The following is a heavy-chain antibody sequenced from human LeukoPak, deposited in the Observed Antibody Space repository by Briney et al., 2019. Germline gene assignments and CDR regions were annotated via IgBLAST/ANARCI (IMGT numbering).Heavy chain of an antibody. V-gene: IGHV3-21*01. CDR3: ARNKKGDRYTYGHDY. D-gene: IGHD5-18*01. CDR1: GFTFSSYS. Sequence: PGGSLRLSCAASGFTFSSYSMNWVRQAPGKGLEWVSSISSSSNYIYYADSMKGRFTISRDNAKNSLYLQMNSLRAEDRAVYYCARNKKGDRYTYGHDYWGQGTLVTVSS. J-gene: IGHJ4*02. CDR2: ISSSSNYI.